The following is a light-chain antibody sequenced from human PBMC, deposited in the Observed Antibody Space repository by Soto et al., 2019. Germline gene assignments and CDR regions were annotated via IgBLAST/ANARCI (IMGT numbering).Light chain of an antibody. CDR2: AAS. J-gene: IGKJ3*01. V-gene: IGKV3-20*01. CDR1: QSISSNY. Sequence: EIVLTQSPGTLSLSPGERATLSCRASQSISSNYLAWYQHKPGQGPRLLIYAASSRATGIPDRFSGSGSGTDFTLTISRLEPEDFALYYCQKYGSAFTFGPGTNVYI. CDR3: QKYGSAFT.